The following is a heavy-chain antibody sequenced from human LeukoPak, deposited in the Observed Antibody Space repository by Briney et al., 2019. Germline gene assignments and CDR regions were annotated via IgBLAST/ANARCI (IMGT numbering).Heavy chain of an antibody. Sequence: SDTLSLTCAVSGDSISSSNWWGWIWQPPGKGLEWIGHIYYNGSMYFNPSLKSRVSLSVDTSKNQFSLKLSSVTAVDTAVYYCAGYRNWFDPWGQGTLVTVSS. CDR2: IYYNGSM. V-gene: IGHV4-28*05. J-gene: IGHJ5*02. D-gene: IGHD4-11*01. CDR3: AGYRNWFDP. CDR1: GDSISSSNW.